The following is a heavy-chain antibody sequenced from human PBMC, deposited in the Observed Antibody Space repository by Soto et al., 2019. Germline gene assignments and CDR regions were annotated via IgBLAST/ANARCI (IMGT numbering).Heavy chain of an antibody. D-gene: IGHD3-10*01. J-gene: IGHJ6*02. Sequence: SENLALSCTVSGGSISSSSYYWGWIRQPPGKGLEWIGSIYYSGSTYYNPSLKSRVTISVDTSKNQFSLKLSSVTAADTAVYYCATYSPCILWFGELNHYNHDAMDVLCQGTTVT. CDR3: ATYSPCILWFGELNHYNHDAMDV. V-gene: IGHV4-39*01. CDR1: GGSISSSSYY. CDR2: IYYSGST.